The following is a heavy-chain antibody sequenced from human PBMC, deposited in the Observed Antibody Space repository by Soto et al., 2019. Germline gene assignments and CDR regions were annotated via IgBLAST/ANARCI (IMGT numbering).Heavy chain of an antibody. Sequence: SETLSLTCTVSGGSISSYYWSWIRQPPGKGLEWIGYIYYSGSTNYNPSLKSRVTISVDTSKNQFSLKLSSVTAADTAVYYCARGGSVYYYDSSGRFDYWGQGTLVTVSS. CDR2: IYYSGST. V-gene: IGHV4-59*01. CDR1: GGSISSYY. D-gene: IGHD3-22*01. J-gene: IGHJ4*02. CDR3: ARGGSVYYYDSSGRFDY.